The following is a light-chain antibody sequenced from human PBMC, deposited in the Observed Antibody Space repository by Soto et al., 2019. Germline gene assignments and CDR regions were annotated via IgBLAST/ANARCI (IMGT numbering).Light chain of an antibody. V-gene: IGLV2-8*01. Sequence: QSALTQPPSASGSPGQSGTISCTGTSSDIGIYDFVSWYQQHPGKAPKLLIYEVSKRPSGVPDRFSGSKSGNTASLTVSDLQTEDAADYYCSAYAGTNDLGVFGGGTKVTVL. CDR1: SSDIGIYDF. CDR2: EVS. J-gene: IGLJ3*02. CDR3: SAYAGTNDLGV.